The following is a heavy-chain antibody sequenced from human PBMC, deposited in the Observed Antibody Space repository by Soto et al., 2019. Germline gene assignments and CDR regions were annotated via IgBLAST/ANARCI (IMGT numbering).Heavy chain of an antibody. J-gene: IGHJ6*03. CDR2: IWYDGSNK. CDR1: GFTFSSYG. D-gene: IGHD2-2*03. CDR3: ARDGYCSSTSCYARYYYYYMDV. Sequence: QVQLVESGGGVVQPGRSLRLSCAASGFTFSSYGMHWVRQAPGKGLEWVAVIWYDGSNKYYADSVKGRFTISRDNSKNTLYLQMNSLRAEDTAVYYCARDGYCSSTSCYARYYYYYMDVWGKGTTVTVSS. V-gene: IGHV3-33*01.